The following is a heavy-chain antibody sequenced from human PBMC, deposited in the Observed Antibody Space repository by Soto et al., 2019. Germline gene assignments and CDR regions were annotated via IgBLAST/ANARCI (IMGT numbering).Heavy chain of an antibody. V-gene: IGHV3-30-3*01. CDR2: ISYDGSNK. CDR3: ARTFSSWPAGFDY. CDR1: GFTFSSYA. Sequence: GESLKISCAASGFTFSSYAMHWVRQAPGKGLEWVAVISYDGSNKYYADSVKGRFTISRDNSKNTLYLQMNSLRAEDTAVYYCARTFSSWPAGFDYWGQGTLVTVSS. D-gene: IGHD6-13*01. J-gene: IGHJ4*02.